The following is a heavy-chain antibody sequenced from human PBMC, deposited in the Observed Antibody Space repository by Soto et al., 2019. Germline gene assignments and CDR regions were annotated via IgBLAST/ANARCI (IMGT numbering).Heavy chain of an antibody. CDR2: IDPSDSYN. V-gene: IGHV5-10-1*01. Sequence: PGESLKISCKGSGYSFTRYLLSWVRQMPGKGLEWMGRIDPSDSYNNYSPSFQGHVTISADKSISTAYLQWSSLKASDTAMYYCARRSIAAAGINYYGMDVWGQGTTVTVSS. D-gene: IGHD6-13*01. CDR1: GYSFTRYL. CDR3: ARRSIAAAGINYYGMDV. J-gene: IGHJ6*02.